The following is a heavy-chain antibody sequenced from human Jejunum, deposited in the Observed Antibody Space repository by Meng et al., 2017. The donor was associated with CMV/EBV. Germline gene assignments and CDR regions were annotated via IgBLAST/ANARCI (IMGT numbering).Heavy chain of an antibody. J-gene: IGHJ4*02. D-gene: IGHD4-11*01. CDR2: ISYDGGNE. Sequence: SGFTFNNYPIPWVRQAPGKGLEWVALISYDGGNEYYADSVKGRFTISRDSSKSTLYLQMNSLRGEDSAIYYCARENDYSNYFDQWGRGTLVTVSS. CDR3: ARENDYSNYFDQ. CDR1: GFTFNNYP. V-gene: IGHV3-30-3*01.